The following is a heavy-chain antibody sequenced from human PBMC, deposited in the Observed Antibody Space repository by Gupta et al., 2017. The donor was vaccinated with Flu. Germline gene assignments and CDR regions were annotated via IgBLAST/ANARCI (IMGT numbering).Heavy chain of an antibody. Sequence: EVKLVESGGGLVKPGGSLRLSCAASGFTFSGSSMSWVRQAPGKGLEWVSSISSSGTHIYYADSLEGRLTISRDNAKNSLFLQMNSLRVDDTAVYYCTRNQQWLDYWGQGALVTVSS. CDR1: GFTFSGSS. D-gene: IGHD6-19*01. V-gene: IGHV3-21*06. CDR2: ISSSGTHI. J-gene: IGHJ4*02. CDR3: TRNQQWLDY.